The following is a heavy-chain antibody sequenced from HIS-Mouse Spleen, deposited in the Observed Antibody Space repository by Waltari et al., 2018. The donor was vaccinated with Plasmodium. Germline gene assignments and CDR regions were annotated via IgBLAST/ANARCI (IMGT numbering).Heavy chain of an antibody. CDR1: GFTFSSYV. D-gene: IGHD6-13*01. V-gene: IGHV3-30*18. CDR2: ISYDGSNK. Sequence: QVQLVESGGGVVQPGRSLRLSCAASGFTFSSYVLPWIRQAPGKGLEWVAVISYDGSNKYYADSVKGRFTISRDNSKNTLYLQMNSLRAEDTAVYYCAKDRRSSSWYVDYWGQGTLVTVSS. CDR3: AKDRRSSSWYVDY. J-gene: IGHJ4*02.